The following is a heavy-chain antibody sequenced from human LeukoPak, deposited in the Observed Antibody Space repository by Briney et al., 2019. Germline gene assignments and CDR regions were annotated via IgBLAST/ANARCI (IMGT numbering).Heavy chain of an antibody. CDR1: GFTISSHA. CDR3: AKRTDDYPFDY. Sequence: GGSLRLSCTASGFTISSHAMSWVRQAPGKGLEWVSAISGRDGNRYYADSVKGRFTISRDNSKNTLYLQMNSLRAEDTAVYYCAKRTDDYPFDYWGRGTLVTVSS. V-gene: IGHV3-23*01. D-gene: IGHD5-24*01. J-gene: IGHJ4*02. CDR2: ISGRDGNR.